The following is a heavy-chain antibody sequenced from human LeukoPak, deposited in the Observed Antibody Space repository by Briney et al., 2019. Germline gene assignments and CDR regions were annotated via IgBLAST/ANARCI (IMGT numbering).Heavy chain of an antibody. CDR3: ARDLRECTNGVCSGFEY. J-gene: IGHJ4*02. Sequence: ASVMVSCKASGYTFTGYYMHWVRQAPGQGLEWMGWINPNSGGTNYAQKFQGRVTMTRATSITTAYMELSRLRSDDTAVYYCARDLRECTNGVCSGFEYWGRGTLVTVSS. CDR2: INPNSGGT. CDR1: GYTFTGYY. V-gene: IGHV1-2*02. D-gene: IGHD2-8*01.